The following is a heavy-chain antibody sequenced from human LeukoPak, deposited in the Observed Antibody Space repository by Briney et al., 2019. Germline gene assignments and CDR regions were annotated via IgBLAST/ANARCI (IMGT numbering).Heavy chain of an antibody. D-gene: IGHD4-23*01. CDR1: GFTVSSSF. CDR3: ARDLRTPSDTNIAIDY. Sequence: GGSLRLSCAASGFTVSSSFMSWVRQAPGKGLEWVSVIYSGGSTYYADSVKGRFTISRDNSKNTLYLQMNSLRADDTAVYYCARDLRTPSDTNIAIDYWGQGTLVTVSS. CDR2: IYSGGST. V-gene: IGHV3-53*01. J-gene: IGHJ4*02.